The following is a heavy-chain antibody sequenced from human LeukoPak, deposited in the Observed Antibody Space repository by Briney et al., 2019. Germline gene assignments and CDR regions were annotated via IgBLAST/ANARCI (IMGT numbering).Heavy chain of an antibody. V-gene: IGHV3-30*02. CDR3: AKDLRITGSGDY. CDR1: GFTFSSYG. Sequence: GGSLRLSCAASGFTFSSYGMHWVRQAPGKGLGWVAFIRYDGSNKYYADSVKGRFTISRDNSKNTLYLQMNSLRAEDTAVYYCAKDLRITGSGDYWGQGTLVTVSS. D-gene: IGHD1-20*01. J-gene: IGHJ4*02. CDR2: IRYDGSNK.